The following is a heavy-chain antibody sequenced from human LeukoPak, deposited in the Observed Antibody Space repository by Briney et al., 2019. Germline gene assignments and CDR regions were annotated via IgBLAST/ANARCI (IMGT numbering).Heavy chain of an antibody. CDR3: ARGGVDDDAFDI. CDR2: IRSSSSYI. D-gene: IGHD3-10*01. CDR1: GFTFSNYS. V-gene: IGHV3-21*01. Sequence: PGGSLRLSSAASGFTFSNYSMNWVRQAPGKGLEWVSSIRSSSSYIYYADSVKGRFTISRDNVKNSLYLQMKSLRAEDTAVYYCARGGVDDDAFDIWGQGAMVTVSS. J-gene: IGHJ3*02.